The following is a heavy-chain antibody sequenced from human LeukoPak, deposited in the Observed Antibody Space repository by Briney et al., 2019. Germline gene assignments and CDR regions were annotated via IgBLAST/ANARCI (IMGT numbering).Heavy chain of an antibody. CDR1: GFTFSSYA. CDR2: ISGSGGST. D-gene: IGHD6-13*01. V-gene: IGHV3-23*01. Sequence: GGSLRLSCAASGFTFSSYAMRWVRQAPGKGLEWVSAISGSGGSTYYADSVKGRFTISRDNSKGTLYLQMNSLRAEDTAVYYCARRNIAAAALDYWGQGTLVTVSS. CDR3: ARRNIAAAALDY. J-gene: IGHJ4*02.